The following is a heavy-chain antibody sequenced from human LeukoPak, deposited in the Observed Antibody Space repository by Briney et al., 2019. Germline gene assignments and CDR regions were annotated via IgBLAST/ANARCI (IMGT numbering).Heavy chain of an antibody. V-gene: IGHV3-48*03. CDR1: GFTFSSYE. D-gene: IGHD3-22*01. Sequence: GGSLRLSCAASGFTFSSYEMNWVRQAPGKGLEWVSYISSSGSTIYYADSVKGRFTISRDNSKNTLYLQMNSLRAEDTAVYYCAKVRAWYYYDSSGIPGGDAFDIWGQGTMVTVSS. CDR3: AKVRAWYYYDSSGIPGGDAFDI. CDR2: ISSSGSTI. J-gene: IGHJ3*02.